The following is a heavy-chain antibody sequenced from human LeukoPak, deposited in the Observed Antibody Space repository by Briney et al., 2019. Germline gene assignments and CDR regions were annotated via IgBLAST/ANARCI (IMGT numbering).Heavy chain of an antibody. CDR3: ARSAYYYGSGSTFPWYFDL. V-gene: IGHV1-69*05. Sequence: SVKVSCKASGGTFSSYAISWVRQAPGQGLEWMGGIIPIFGTANYAQKFQGRVTMTRDTSISTAYMELSSLRSEDTAMYYCARSAYYYGSGSTFPWYFDLWGRGTLVTVSS. CDR2: IIPIFGTA. J-gene: IGHJ2*01. D-gene: IGHD3-10*01. CDR1: GGTFSSYA.